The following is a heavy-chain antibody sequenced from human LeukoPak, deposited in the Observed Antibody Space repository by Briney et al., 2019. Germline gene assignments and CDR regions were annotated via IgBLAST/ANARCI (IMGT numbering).Heavy chain of an antibody. V-gene: IGHV3-48*01. CDR1: GFTFSSYS. J-gene: IGHJ4*02. Sequence: SGGSLRLSCAASGFTFSSYSMNWVRQAPGKGLEWVSYISTSRSTYAESVKGRFTISRDNAKNSLYLQMNSLRAEDTAVYYCARSGVGPFDYWGQGTLVTVSS. CDR2: ISTSRST. CDR3: ARSGVGPFDY. D-gene: IGHD1-26*01.